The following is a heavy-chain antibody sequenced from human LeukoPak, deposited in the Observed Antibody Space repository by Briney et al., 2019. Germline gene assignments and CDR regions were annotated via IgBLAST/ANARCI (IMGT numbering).Heavy chain of an antibody. D-gene: IGHD6-13*01. CDR1: GGSISSSSYY. V-gene: IGHV4-39*07. CDR2: IYYSGST. CDR3: ARTTEAHSWRTRYYDYYMDV. Sequence: SETLSLTCTVSGGSISSSSYYWGWIRQPPGKGLEWIGSIYYSGSTYYNPSLKSRVTISVDTSKNQFSLELSSVTAADTAVYYCARTTEAHSWRTRYYDYYMDVWGKGTTVTVSS. J-gene: IGHJ6*03.